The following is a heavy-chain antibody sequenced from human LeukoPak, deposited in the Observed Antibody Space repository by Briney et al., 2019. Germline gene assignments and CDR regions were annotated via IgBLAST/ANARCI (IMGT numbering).Heavy chain of an antibody. CDR2: IRFDGSNN. D-gene: IGHD3-22*01. CDR1: GFTFNSYG. J-gene: IGHJ6*03. CDR3: AKDGGGYYPYYYYYMDV. V-gene: IGHV3-30*02. Sequence: GGSLRLSCAASGFTFNSYGIHWVRQAPGKGLEWGVFIRFDGSNNYYADSVKGRFTISRDNSKNTLYLQMNSLRAEDTAVYYCAKDGGGYYPYYYYYMDVWGKGTTVTISS.